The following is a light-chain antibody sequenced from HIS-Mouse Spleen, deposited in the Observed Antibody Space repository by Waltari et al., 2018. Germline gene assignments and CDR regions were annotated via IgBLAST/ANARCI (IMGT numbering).Light chain of an antibody. CDR1: ALPKKY. CDR2: EDS. CDR3: YSTDSSGNHRV. V-gene: IGLV3-10*01. J-gene: IGLJ2*01. Sequence: SYELTQPPSVSVSPGQTARITCSGDALPKKYAYWYQQKSGQAPVLVIYEDSKRPSGIHERFSGSSSGTMAPLTISGAQVEDEADYYCYSTDSSGNHRVFGGGTKLTVL.